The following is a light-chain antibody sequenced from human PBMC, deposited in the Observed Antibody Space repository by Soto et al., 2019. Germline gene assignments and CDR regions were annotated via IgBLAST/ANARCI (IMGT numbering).Light chain of an antibody. CDR3: QQRSNWPLT. CDR1: QSVSSY. J-gene: IGKJ1*01. Sequence: EIVLTQSPATLSLSPGERATLSCRASQSVSSYLAWYQQKPGQAPRLLIYDASNRATGIPARFSGSGSGTDFTLTISSLEPEDFAVYYCQQRSNWPLTFGHGTKVEI. V-gene: IGKV3-11*01. CDR2: DAS.